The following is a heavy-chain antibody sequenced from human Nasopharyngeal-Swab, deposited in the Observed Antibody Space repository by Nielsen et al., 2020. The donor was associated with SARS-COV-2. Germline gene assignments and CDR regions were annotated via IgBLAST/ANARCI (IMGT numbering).Heavy chain of an antibody. CDR3: ASRGIWFGEFVFDY. J-gene: IGHJ4*02. Sequence: GESLKISCAASGFTFSSYEMNWVRQAPGKGLEWVSYISSSGSTLYYADSVKGRFTISRDNAKNSLYLQMNSLRAEDTAVYYCASRGIWFGEFVFDYWGQGTLVTVSS. CDR2: ISSSGSTL. D-gene: IGHD3-10*01. V-gene: IGHV3-48*03. CDR1: GFTFSSYE.